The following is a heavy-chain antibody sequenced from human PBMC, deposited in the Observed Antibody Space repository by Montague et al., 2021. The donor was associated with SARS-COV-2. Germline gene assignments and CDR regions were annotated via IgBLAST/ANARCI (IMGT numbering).Heavy chain of an antibody. CDR1: GFTFSSYE. V-gene: IGHV3-48*03. D-gene: IGHD2-21*01. J-gene: IGHJ6*02. CDR3: ARYRVWYYYYGMDV. CDR2: ISSSGSTI. Sequence: SLRLSCAASGFTFSSYEMNWVRQAPGKGLEWVSYISSSGSTIYYADSVKGRFTISRDNAKNSLYLQMNSLRAEDTAVYYCARYRVWYYYYGMDVWGQGTTVTVSS.